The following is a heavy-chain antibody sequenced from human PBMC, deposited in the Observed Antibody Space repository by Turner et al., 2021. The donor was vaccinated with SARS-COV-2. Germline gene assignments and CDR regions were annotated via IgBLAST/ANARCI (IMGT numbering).Heavy chain of an antibody. D-gene: IGHD3-10*01. CDR1: GGSIRSSNYY. CDR3: ARLLNPGSYYYYYYGMDV. J-gene: IGHJ6*02. CDR2: IYYSGST. V-gene: IGHV4-39*01. Sequence: QLQLQESGPGLVKPSETLSLTFTVPGGSIRSSNYYWGWLRQPPGKGLEWIGSIYYSGSTYYNPSLKSRVTISVDTSKNQFSLKLSSVTAADTAVYYCARLLNPGSYYYYYYGMDVWGQGTTVTVSS.